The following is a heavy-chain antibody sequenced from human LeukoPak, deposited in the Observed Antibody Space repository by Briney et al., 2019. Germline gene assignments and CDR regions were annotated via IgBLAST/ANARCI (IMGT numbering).Heavy chain of an antibody. Sequence: SETLSLTCAVYGGSFSGYYWSWIRQPPGKGLEWIGEINHIGSTNYNPSLKSRVTIAVDTSKNQFSLKLSSVTAADTAVYYCARVPYGSGNYYDYYYGMDVWGQGTTVTVSS. J-gene: IGHJ6*02. CDR1: GGSFSGYY. V-gene: IGHV4-34*01. CDR2: INHIGST. CDR3: ARVPYGSGNYYDYYYGMDV. D-gene: IGHD3-10*01.